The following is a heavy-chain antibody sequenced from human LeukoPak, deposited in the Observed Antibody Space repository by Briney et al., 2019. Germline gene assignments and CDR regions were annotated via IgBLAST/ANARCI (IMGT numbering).Heavy chain of an antibody. V-gene: IGHV3-74*01. CDR1: GFPFSNYW. CDR3: ARTTGGPASTWAFDI. D-gene: IGHD6-13*01. J-gene: IGHJ3*02. CDR2: VSGDGSAT. Sequence: GGSLLLSCAASGFPFSNYWMQWVRQAPAKGLVWVSRVSGDGSATTYADSMKGRFTVSRDNAKNTLYLQLSSLRAEDTAVYYCARTTGGPASTWAFDIWGQGTMVTVS.